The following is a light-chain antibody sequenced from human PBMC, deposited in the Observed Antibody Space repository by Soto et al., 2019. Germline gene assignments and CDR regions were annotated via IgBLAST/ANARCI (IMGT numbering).Light chain of an antibody. V-gene: IGKV1-39*01. CDR2: AAS. CDR3: QQDLRPPLT. J-gene: IGKJ3*01. CDR1: QSVDNY. Sequence: DIPVTQSPSSLSASVGDTITPPCLASQSVDNYLKWYQQKPGKAPGLLIYAASTLQSGVPSRFSASGSGTDFTLTISSLQPEDFATYYCQQDLRPPLTFGPGTKVDIK.